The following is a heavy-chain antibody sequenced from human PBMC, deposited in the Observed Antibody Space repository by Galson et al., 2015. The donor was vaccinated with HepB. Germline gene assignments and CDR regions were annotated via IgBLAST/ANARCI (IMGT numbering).Heavy chain of an antibody. D-gene: IGHD5-18*01. Sequence: SLRLSCAASGFTFSSYSMNWVRQAPGKGLEWVSSISSSSSYIYYADSVKGRFTISRDNAKNSLYLQMNSLRAEDTAVYYCARGFVDTAMVTHFDYWGQETLVTVSS. CDR1: GFTFSSYS. CDR3: ARGFVDTAMVTHFDY. J-gene: IGHJ4*02. CDR2: ISSSSSYI. V-gene: IGHV3-21*01.